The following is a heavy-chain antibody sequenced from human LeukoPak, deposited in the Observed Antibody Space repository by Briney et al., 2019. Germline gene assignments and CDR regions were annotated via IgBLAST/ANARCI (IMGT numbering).Heavy chain of an antibody. V-gene: IGHV3-21*01. CDR1: GFSFSSYS. J-gene: IGHJ4*02. Sequence: GGSLRLSCVASGFSFSSYSMNWVRQAPGKGLEWVSTISSGTGSYIYYADSVRSRFTISRDNAKNSLYLQMNSLRAEDTAVYYCARCSGVFGSSGYWGQGTLVTVSS. CDR2: ISSGTGSYI. D-gene: IGHD6-6*01. CDR3: ARCSGVFGSSGY.